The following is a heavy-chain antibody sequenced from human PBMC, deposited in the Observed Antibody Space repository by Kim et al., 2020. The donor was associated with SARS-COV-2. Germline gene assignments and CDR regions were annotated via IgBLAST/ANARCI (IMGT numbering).Heavy chain of an antibody. V-gene: IGHV4-34*01. CDR3: ARGLRIVGATPRA. CDR1: GGSFSGYY. Sequence: SETLSLICAVYGGSFSGYYWSWIRQPPGKGLEWIGEINHSGSTNYNPSLKSRVTISVDTSKNQFSLKLSSVTAADTAVYYCARGLRIVGATPRAWGQGTLVTVSS. J-gene: IGHJ5*02. D-gene: IGHD1-26*01. CDR2: INHSGST.